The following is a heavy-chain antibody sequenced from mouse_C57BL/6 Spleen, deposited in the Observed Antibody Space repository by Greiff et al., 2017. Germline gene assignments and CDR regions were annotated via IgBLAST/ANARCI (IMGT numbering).Heavy chain of an antibody. V-gene: IGHV1-50*01. CDR1: GYTFTSYW. J-gene: IGHJ2*01. CDR3: ARRGSYGFDY. D-gene: IGHD1-1*01. CDR2: IDPSDSYT. Sequence: QVQLQQPGAELVKPGASVKLSCKASGYTFTSYWMQWVKQRPGQGLEWIGEIDPSDSYTNYNQKFKGKATLTVDTSSSTAYMQLSSLTSEDSAVYYCARRGSYGFDYWGQGTTLTVSS.